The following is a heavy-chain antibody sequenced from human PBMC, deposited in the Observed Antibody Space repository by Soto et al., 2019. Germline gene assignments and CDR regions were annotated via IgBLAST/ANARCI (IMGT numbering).Heavy chain of an antibody. CDR2: ISGNGGT. CDR1: GFTFRMYA. V-gene: IGHV3-23*01. CDR3: AKDAPGSGWLSDY. J-gene: IGHJ4*02. Sequence: GGSLRLSCAASGFTFRMYAMSWVRQAPGKGLEWVSTISGNGGTSYADFVRGRFTISRDNSKNTLYLQMSSLRAEDTATYYCAKDAPGSGWLSDYWGQGTRVTVSS. D-gene: IGHD3-22*01.